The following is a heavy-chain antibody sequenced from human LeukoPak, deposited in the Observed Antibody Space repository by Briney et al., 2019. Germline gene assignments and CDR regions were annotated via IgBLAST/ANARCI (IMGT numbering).Heavy chain of an antibody. J-gene: IGHJ4*02. V-gene: IGHV3-66*01. D-gene: IGHD1-26*01. CDR1: GFTVSSNY. Sequence: PGGSLRLSCAASGFTVSSNYMSWVRQAPGKGLEWVSVIYSGGSTYYADSVKGRFTISRDNSKNTLYLQMNSLRVEDTAVYYCARDPDSGLYEGTDYWGQGTLVTVSS. CDR2: IYSGGST. CDR3: ARDPDSGLYEGTDY.